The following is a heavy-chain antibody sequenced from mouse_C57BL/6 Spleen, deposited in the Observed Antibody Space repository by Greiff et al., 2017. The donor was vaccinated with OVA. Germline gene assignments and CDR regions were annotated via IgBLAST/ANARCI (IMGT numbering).Heavy chain of an antibody. V-gene: IGHV1-80*01. D-gene: IGHD1-1*01. Sequence: QVQLQQSGAELVKPGASVKISCKASGYAFSSYWMNWVKQRPGKGLEWIGQIYPGDGDTNYNGKFKGKATLTADKSSSTAYMQLSSLTSEDSAVYFCAETVVAPYYAMDYWGKGTSVTVPS. CDR2: IYPGDGDT. CDR3: AETVVAPYYAMDY. CDR1: GYAFSSYW. J-gene: IGHJ4*01.